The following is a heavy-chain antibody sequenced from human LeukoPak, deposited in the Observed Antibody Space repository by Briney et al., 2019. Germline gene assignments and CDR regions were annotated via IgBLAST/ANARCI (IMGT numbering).Heavy chain of an antibody. CDR3: AREAFRWELLFDY. J-gene: IGHJ4*02. CDR1: GFTFSSYS. Sequence: PGGSLRLSCAASGFTFSSYSMNWVRQAPGKGLEWVSSISSSSSYIYYADSVKGRFTISRDNAKNSLYLQMNSLRAEDTAVYYCAREAFRWELLFDYWGQGTLVTVSS. D-gene: IGHD1-26*01. V-gene: IGHV3-21*01. CDR2: ISSSSSYI.